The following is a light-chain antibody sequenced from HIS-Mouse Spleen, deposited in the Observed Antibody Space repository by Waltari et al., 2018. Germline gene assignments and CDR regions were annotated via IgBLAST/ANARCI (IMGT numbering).Light chain of an antibody. J-gene: IGLJ3*02. Sequence: QSALTQPASVSGSPGQSITISCTGTSSDVGSYNLVSWYQQHPGKAPKLMIYEGSKRPAGVSNRCSGYKSGNTASLTISGLQAEDEADYYCCSYAGSSTWVFGGGTKLTVL. CDR1: SSDVGSYNL. CDR3: CSYAGSSTWV. V-gene: IGLV2-23*01. CDR2: EGS.